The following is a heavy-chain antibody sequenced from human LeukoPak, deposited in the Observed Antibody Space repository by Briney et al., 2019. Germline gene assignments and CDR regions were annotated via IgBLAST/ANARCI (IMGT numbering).Heavy chain of an antibody. V-gene: IGHV3-53*01. J-gene: IGHJ5*02. CDR1: GFTVNSHY. CDR3: ARGVARAFDP. Sequence: GGSLRLSCAVSGFTVNSHYMSWVRQAPGKELESVAVLYTTGLTYYAESVKGRFTISRDTSRNTLFLQMNSPRVEDTAVYYCARGVARAFDPWGQGTLVTVSS. D-gene: IGHD3-3*01. CDR2: LYTTGLT.